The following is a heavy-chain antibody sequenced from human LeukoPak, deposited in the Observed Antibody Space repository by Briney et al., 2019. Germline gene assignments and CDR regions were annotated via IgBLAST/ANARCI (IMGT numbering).Heavy chain of an antibody. CDR1: GYTFTSYG. CDR3: ARAAPFGEPEPFDY. J-gene: IGHJ4*02. D-gene: IGHD3-10*01. V-gene: IGHV1-18*01. Sequence: ASVKVSCKASGYTFTSYGISWVRQAPGQGLEWMGWISAYNGNTNYAQKLQGRVTMTTDTSTSTAYMELRSLRSDDTAVYYRARAAPFGEPEPFDYWGQGTLVTVSS. CDR2: ISAYNGNT.